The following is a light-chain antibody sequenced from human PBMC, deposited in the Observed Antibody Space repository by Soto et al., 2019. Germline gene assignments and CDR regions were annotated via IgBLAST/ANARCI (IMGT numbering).Light chain of an antibody. J-gene: IGKJ1*01. V-gene: IGKV3-20*01. CDR2: DAS. CDR1: QSVSSSS. Sequence: EIVLTKSPGTLSLSPGERATLSFRASQSVSSSSLAWYQQKRGQAPMLLIHDASSRATGIPDRFSGSGSGTDFTLTISRLEPEEFAVYYCQQYGGSPRTFDQGTKVEVK. CDR3: QQYGGSPRT.